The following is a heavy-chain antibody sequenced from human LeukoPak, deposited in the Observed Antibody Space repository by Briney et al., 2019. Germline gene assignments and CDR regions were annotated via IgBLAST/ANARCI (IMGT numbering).Heavy chain of an antibody. Sequence: GGSLRLSCAVSGFTVSDNYMSWVRQAPGKGLEWVSIIYRGGNAYYADSVRGRFTISRDNSRSTLYLQMNSLRPEDTAIYYCAREGYYGSGSPPSLYFDYWGQGTLVTVSS. CDR1: GFTVSDNY. J-gene: IGHJ4*02. CDR2: IYRGGNA. CDR3: AREGYYGSGSPPSLYFDY. V-gene: IGHV3-53*05. D-gene: IGHD3-10*01.